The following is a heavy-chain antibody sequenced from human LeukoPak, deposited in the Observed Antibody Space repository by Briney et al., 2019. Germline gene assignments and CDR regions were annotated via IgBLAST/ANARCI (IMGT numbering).Heavy chain of an antibody. V-gene: IGHV3-30-3*01. CDR2: ISYDGSNK. CDR3: AREGVAAHTSFDY. D-gene: IGHD6-13*01. J-gene: IGHJ4*02. CDR1: GFTFSSYA. Sequence: GGSLRLSCAASGFTFSSYAMHWVRQAPGKGLEWVAVISYDGSNKYYADSVKGRFTISRDNSKNTLYLQMNSLRAEDTAVYYCAREGVAAHTSFDYWGQGTLVTVSS.